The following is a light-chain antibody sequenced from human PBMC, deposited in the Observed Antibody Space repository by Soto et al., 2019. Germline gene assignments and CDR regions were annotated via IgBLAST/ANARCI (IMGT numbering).Light chain of an antibody. CDR3: QHYSGWPPV. V-gene: IGKV3-20*01. Sequence: EIVLTQSPGTLSLSPGERATLSCRASQSVSNNYLAWYQQKPGQAPRLLIYQTSARATGIPGRFSGSGSGTDFTLTISNLQSEDFALYYCQHYSGWPPVFGQGTKVDIK. J-gene: IGKJ2*01. CDR2: QTS. CDR1: QSVSNNY.